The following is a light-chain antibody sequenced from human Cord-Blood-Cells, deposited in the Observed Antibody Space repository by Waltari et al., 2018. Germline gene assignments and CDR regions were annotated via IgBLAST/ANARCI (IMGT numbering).Light chain of an antibody. CDR1: RSVSSY. J-gene: IGKJ4*01. CDR2: YAS. Sequence: DIVLTQSPAHLSLSPGERATLPCCAGRSVSSYLAWYQQKPGQAPRLRIYYASNSATGIPARFSGGGSGTDFTLITSSLEPEDFVVYYWQQHSNSPLPFGGATKVKIK. V-gene: IGKV3-11*01. CDR3: QQHSNSPLP.